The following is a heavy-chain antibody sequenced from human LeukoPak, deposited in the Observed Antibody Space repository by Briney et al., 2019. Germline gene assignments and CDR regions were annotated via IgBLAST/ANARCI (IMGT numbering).Heavy chain of an antibody. D-gene: IGHD6-6*01. CDR3: ARDAGGDSSGFVDF. CDR1: GFTFSSYW. Sequence: GGSLRLSCAASGFTFSSYWMSWVRQAPGKGLEWVALIYTDGKTYYAGSVKGRFTISRHNSNNTLCLQMNSLREEDTAVYFCARDAGGDSSGFVDFWGQGTLVTVSS. CDR2: IYTDGKT. J-gene: IGHJ4*02. V-gene: IGHV3-53*04.